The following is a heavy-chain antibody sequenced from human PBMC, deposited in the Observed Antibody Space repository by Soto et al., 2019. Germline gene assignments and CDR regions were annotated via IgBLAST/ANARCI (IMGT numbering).Heavy chain of an antibody. V-gene: IGHV3-66*01. D-gene: IGHD6-19*01. J-gene: IGHJ4*02. CDR3: ARVPVGYSSGWYYFDY. CDR1: GFTVSSNY. CDR2: LYSGGST. Sequence: GGSLRLSCAASGFTVSSNYMSWVRQAPGKGLEWASLLYSGGSTNYADSVKGRFTISRDNSKNTLYLQMNSLRAEDGAVYYCARVPVGYSSGWYYFDYWGQGTPVTVSS.